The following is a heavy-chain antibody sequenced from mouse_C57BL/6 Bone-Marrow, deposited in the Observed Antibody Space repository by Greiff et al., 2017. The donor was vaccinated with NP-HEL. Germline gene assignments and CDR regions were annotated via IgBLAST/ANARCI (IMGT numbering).Heavy chain of an antibody. CDR1: GYTFTSYW. D-gene: IGHD1-1*01. CDR3: ARSSIYYYGSRPRWYFDV. Sequence: QVQLQQSGAELVKPGASVKMSCKASGYTFTSYWITWVKQRPGQGLEWIGDIYPGSGSTNYNEKFKSKATLTVDTSSSTAYMQLSSLTSEDSAVYYCARSSIYYYGSRPRWYFDVWGTGTTVTVSS. J-gene: IGHJ1*03. V-gene: IGHV1-55*01. CDR2: IYPGSGST.